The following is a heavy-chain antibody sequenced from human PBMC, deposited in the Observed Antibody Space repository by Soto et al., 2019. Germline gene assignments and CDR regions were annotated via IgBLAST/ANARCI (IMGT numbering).Heavy chain of an antibody. D-gene: IGHD3-3*01. J-gene: IGHJ6*02. CDR1: GGSFSGYY. Sequence: PSETLSLTCAVYGGSFSGYYWSWIRQPPGKGLEWIGEINHSGGTNYNPSLKSRVTISVDTSKNQFSLKLSSVTAADTAVYYCARGDYDFWSGRYYYYGMDVWGQGTTVTVSS. V-gene: IGHV4-34*01. CDR3: ARGDYDFWSGRYYYYGMDV. CDR2: INHSGGT.